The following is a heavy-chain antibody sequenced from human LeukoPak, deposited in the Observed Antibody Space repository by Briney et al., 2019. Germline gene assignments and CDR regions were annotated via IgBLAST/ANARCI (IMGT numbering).Heavy chain of an antibody. CDR3: AAMTSGAVSFDD. V-gene: IGHV1-24*01. CDR2: LDREDGEV. Sequence: ASVKVSCKVSGYTFSELSIHWVRQAPGKGLEWMGGLDREDGEVIYAQKLQGRSIMTEDTSTDTAFMELSSLRSDDTAVYYCAAMTSGAVSFDDWGQGTLLIVSA. J-gene: IGHJ4*02. D-gene: IGHD3-3*01. CDR1: GYTFSELS.